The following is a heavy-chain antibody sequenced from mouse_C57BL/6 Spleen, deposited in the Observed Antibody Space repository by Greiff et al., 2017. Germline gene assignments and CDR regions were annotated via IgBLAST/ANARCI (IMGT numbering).Heavy chain of an antibody. CDR3: ARYWDEVAWFAY. J-gene: IGHJ3*01. CDR1: GYTFTDYY. CDR2: INPYNGGT. V-gene: IGHV1-19*01. Sequence: EVQLQQSGPVLVKPGASVKMSCKASGYTFTDYYMNWVKQSHGKSLEWIGVINPYNGGTSYNQKFKGKATLTVDKSSSTAYMELNSLTSADSAVYYCARYWDEVAWFAYWGQGTLVTVSA. D-gene: IGHD4-1*01.